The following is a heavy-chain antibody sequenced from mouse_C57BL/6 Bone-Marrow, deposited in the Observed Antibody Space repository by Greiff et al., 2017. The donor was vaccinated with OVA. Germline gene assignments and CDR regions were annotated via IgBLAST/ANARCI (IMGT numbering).Heavy chain of an antibody. CDR1: GYSITSGYY. D-gene: IGHD1-1*01. CDR2: ISYDGSN. CDR3: ASDYGSSYGAMDY. V-gene: IGHV3-6*01. Sequence: EVKLLESGPGLVKPSQSLSLTCSVTGYSITSGYYWNWIRQFPGNKLEWMGYISYDGSNNYNPSLKNRISITRDTSKNQFFLKLNSVTTEDTSTYYCASDYGSSYGAMDYWGQGTSVTVSS. J-gene: IGHJ4*01.